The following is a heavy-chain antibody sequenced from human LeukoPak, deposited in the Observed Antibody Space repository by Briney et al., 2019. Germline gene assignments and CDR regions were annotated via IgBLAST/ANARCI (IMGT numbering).Heavy chain of an antibody. CDR2: INHSGST. V-gene: IGHV4-34*01. Sequence: SETLPLTCAVYGGSFSGYYWSWIRQPPGKGLEWIGEINHSGSTNYNPSLKSRVTISVDTSKNQFSLKLSSVTAADTAVYYCARSPLFYQLPSFDYWGQGTLVTVSS. D-gene: IGHD2-2*01. J-gene: IGHJ4*02. CDR1: GGSFSGYY. CDR3: ARSPLFYQLPSFDY.